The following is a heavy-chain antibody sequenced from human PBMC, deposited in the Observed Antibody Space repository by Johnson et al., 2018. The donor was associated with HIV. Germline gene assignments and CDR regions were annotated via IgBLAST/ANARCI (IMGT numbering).Heavy chain of an antibody. D-gene: IGHD3-22*01. V-gene: IGHV3-7*01. Sequence: VQLVESVGGVVQPGRSLRLSCAASGFTFSSYPMHWVRQAPGKGLECVANIKQDGNKKYYVDSVRGRFTISRDNAENSLILQMNSLRAEDTAVYYCARGSRYTYDNDDAYLLHAFDFWGQGTKVTVSS. CDR3: ARGSRYTYDNDDAYLLHAFDF. J-gene: IGHJ3*01. CDR1: GFTFSSYP. CDR2: IKQDGNKK.